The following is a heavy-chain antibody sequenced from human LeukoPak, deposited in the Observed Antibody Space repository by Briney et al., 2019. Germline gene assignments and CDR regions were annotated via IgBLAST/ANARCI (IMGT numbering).Heavy chain of an antibody. V-gene: IGHV7-4-1*02. Sequence: GASVNVSCKASGYTFTSYAMNWVRQATGQGLEWMGWINTNTGNPTYAQGFTGRFVFSLDTSVSTAYLQISSLKAEDTAVYYCASIYGAATADYWGQGTLVTVSS. CDR3: ASIYGAATADY. CDR1: GYTFTSYA. D-gene: IGHD1-26*01. CDR2: INTNTGNP. J-gene: IGHJ4*02.